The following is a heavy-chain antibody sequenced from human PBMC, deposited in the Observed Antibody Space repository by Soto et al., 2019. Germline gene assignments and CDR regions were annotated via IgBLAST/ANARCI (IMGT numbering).Heavy chain of an antibody. D-gene: IGHD6-13*01. Sequence: EVQLLESGGGLVQPGGSLRLSCAASGFTFSSYAMSWVRQAPGKGLEWVSAISGSGGSTYYADSVKGRFTISRDNSKNTLYLQMNSLRAEDRAVYYCARDRRGSSWYFDYWGQGTLVTVSS. CDR2: ISGSGGST. CDR1: GFTFSSYA. CDR3: ARDRRGSSWYFDY. V-gene: IGHV3-23*01. J-gene: IGHJ4*02.